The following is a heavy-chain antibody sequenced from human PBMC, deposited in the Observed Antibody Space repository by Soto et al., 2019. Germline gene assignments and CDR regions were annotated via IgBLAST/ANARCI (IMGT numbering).Heavy chain of an antibody. Sequence: PGGSLRLSCAASGITFSNYGMHWVRQAPGKGLEWVAVISYDGSNENYADSVKGRFTISRDNSKNTLFLQMNSLRVEDTAVYYCARGSHNWNSREFYFYYNLDVWGQGTTVTVSS. J-gene: IGHJ6*03. V-gene: IGHV3-30*03. CDR1: GITFSNYG. D-gene: IGHD1-20*01. CDR3: ARGSHNWNSREFYFYYNLDV. CDR2: ISYDGSNE.